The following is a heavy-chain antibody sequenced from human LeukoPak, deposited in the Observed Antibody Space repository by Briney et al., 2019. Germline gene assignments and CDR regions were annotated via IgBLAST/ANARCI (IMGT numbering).Heavy chain of an antibody. CDR3: ARHRFASPFDS. V-gene: IGHV4-59*08. D-gene: IGHD2-21*01. J-gene: IGHJ4*02. CDR2: IFYTGDS. CDR1: GDSISNSY. Sequence: SETLSLTCTVSGDSISNSYWSWIRQPPGKGLEWIGYIFYTGDSNYNPSLKSRVTISLDTSKSQVSLKLSSVTAADTAVFYCARHRFASPFDSWSQGTLVTVSS.